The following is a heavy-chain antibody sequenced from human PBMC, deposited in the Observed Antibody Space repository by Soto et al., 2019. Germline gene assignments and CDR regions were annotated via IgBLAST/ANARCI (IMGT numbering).Heavy chain of an antibody. D-gene: IGHD2-15*01. CDR3: ARGEVVALGY. CDR2: IYYSGST. V-gene: IGHV4-39*07. J-gene: IGHJ4*02. Sequence: SETLSLTCTVSGGSISSSSYYWGWIRQPPGKGLEWIGSIYYSGSTYYNPSLKSRVTIFVDRSKNQFSLKLSSVTAADTAVYYCARGEVVALGYWGQGTLVTVSS. CDR1: GGSISSSSYY.